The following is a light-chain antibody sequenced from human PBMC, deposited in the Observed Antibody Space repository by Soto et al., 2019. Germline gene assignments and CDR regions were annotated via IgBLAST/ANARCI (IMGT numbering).Light chain of an antibody. CDR1: QGINTY. J-gene: IGKJ4*01. CDR2: AAS. V-gene: IGKV1-9*01. CDR3: QHLLSLPRT. Sequence: DILLTQSPSFLSASVGDRVTITCRASQGINTYLAWYQQKPGKAPKLLIYAASTLQAGVPSRFSCSGSGTEFTLTISSLQPEDFASYYCQHLLSLPRTFGGGTKVEIK.